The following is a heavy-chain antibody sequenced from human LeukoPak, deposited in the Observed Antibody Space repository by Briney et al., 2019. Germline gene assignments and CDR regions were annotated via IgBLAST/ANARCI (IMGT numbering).Heavy chain of an antibody. D-gene: IGHD4-11*01. V-gene: IGHV3-23*01. CDR1: GSTFRGYG. Sequence: PGGSLRLSCAASGSTFRGYGMSWVRQAPGKGLEWVSAIRGSGVTTYYADSVKGRFTISRDNSRTTLYLLMNSLRAEDTAVYYCAKDAAANVDYPYYFDYWGQGALVTVSS. CDR2: IRGSGVTT. CDR3: AKDAAANVDYPYYFDY. J-gene: IGHJ4*02.